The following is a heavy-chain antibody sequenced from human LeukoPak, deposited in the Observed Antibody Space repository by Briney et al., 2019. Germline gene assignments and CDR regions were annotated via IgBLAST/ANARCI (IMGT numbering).Heavy chain of an antibody. CDR3: ARDYSVRDAAWWFNP. CDR2: FDPEDGET. V-gene: IGHV1-24*01. Sequence: ASVKVSCKVSGYTLTELSMHWVRQAPGKGLEWMGGFDPEDGETIYAQKFQGRVTLTRDMSTSTDYLELSSLRSEDTAVYYCARDYSVRDAAWWFNPWGQGTLVTVSS. J-gene: IGHJ5*02. CDR1: GYTLTELS. D-gene: IGHD5-24*01.